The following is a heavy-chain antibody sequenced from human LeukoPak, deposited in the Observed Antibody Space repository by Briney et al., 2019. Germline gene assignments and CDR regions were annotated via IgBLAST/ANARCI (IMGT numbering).Heavy chain of an antibody. CDR3: ARYTAMGTTNFDY. CDR2: INHSGST. CDR1: GGSFSGYY. D-gene: IGHD5-18*01. V-gene: IGHV4-34*01. J-gene: IGHJ4*02. Sequence: SETLSLTCAVYGGSFSGYYWSWIRQSPGKGLEWIGEINHSGSTNYNPSLKSRVTISVDTSKNQFSLKLSSVTAADTAVYYCARYTAMGTTNFDYWGQGTLVTVSS.